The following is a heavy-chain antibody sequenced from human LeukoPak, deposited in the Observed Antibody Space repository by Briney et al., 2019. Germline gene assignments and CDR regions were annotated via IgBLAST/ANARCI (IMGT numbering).Heavy chain of an antibody. V-gene: IGHV1-18*01. CDR1: GYTFTSYG. Sequence: ASVKVSCKASGYTFTSYGISWVRQAPGQGLEWMGWISAYNGNTNYAQKLKGRVTMTTDTSTSTAYMELRSLRSDDTAVYYCARAPEWSGYSYGYFDYWGQGTLVTVSS. CDR2: ISAYNGNT. CDR3: ARAPEWSGYSYGYFDY. D-gene: IGHD5-18*01. J-gene: IGHJ4*02.